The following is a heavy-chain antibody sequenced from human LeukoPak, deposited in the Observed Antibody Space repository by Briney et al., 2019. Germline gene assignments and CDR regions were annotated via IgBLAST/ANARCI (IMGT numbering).Heavy chain of an antibody. D-gene: IGHD2-21*01. J-gene: IGHJ3*02. CDR1: GFTFSSYA. Sequence: GGSLRHFFAASGFTFSSYAMSWVRQAPGKGLEWVAVISGSAGRTHYADSVKGRFTISRDNSKNTLYLQMNSLRAEDTAVYYCARHGVVAFGAFDIWGQGTMVTVSS. CDR2: ISGSAGRT. CDR3: ARHGVVAFGAFDI. V-gene: IGHV3-23*01.